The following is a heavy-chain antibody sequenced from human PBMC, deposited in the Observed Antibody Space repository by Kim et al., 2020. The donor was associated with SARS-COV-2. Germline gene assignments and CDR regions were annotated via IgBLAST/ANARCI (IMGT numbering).Heavy chain of an antibody. CDR3: ARGGATYYYDSSGYYALDY. D-gene: IGHD3-22*01. V-gene: IGHV4-34*01. Sequence: SRVTISVDPSKNQFSLKLSSVTAADTAVYYCARGGATYYYDSSGYYALDYWGQGTLVTVSS. J-gene: IGHJ4*02.